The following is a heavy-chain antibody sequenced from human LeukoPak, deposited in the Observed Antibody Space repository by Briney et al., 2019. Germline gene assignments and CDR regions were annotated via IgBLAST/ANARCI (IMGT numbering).Heavy chain of an antibody. CDR3: ARGGRVPTARRFKAGNWFDP. CDR2: INHSGGT. J-gene: IGHJ5*02. V-gene: IGHV4-34*01. CDR1: GGSFSGYY. D-gene: IGHD2-2*01. Sequence: PSETLSLTCAVYGGSFSGYYWGWIRQPPGMGLEWIGEINHSGGTNYNPSLKRRVTISVDMSKNQFSLNVSSVTAADTAVYFCARGGRVPTARRFKAGNWFDPWGHGTLVTVSS.